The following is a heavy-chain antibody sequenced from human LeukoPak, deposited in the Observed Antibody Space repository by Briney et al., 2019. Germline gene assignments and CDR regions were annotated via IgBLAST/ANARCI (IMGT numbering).Heavy chain of an antibody. CDR1: GFIFRVYS. CDR3: VRDHLLIDDKSNWFDS. CDR2: ISGGSNYI. D-gene: IGHD2-15*01. V-gene: IGHV3-21*01. Sequence: GGSLRLSCAASGFIFRVYSMNWVRQAPGKGLEWVSSISGGSNYIYYADSLKGRFTISRDNAKNSLYLHMNSLRAEDTAVYYCVRDHLLIDDKSNWFDSWAREPWSPSPQ. J-gene: IGHJ5*01.